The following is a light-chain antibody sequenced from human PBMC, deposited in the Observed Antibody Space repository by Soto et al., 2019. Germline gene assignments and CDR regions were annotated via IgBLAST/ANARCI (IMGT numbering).Light chain of an antibody. Sequence: QSALTQPASVSGSPGQSITISCSGTSSDIGSYDFVSWYQQYPGKAPKLMIYVVSNRPSGVSNRFSGSKSGNTASLTISGLQAEDEADYYCSSYTSSSYVVFGGGTKLTVL. CDR1: SSDIGSYDF. CDR3: SSYTSSSYVV. V-gene: IGLV2-14*01. CDR2: VVS. J-gene: IGLJ2*01.